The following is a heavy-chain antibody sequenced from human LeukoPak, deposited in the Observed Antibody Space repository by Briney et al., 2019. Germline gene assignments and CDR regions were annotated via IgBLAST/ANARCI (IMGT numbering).Heavy chain of an antibody. Sequence: GGSLRLSCAASGFAFSGYWMHWVRQAPGKGLVWVSRINGDGSSTTYAGSVKGRFTISRDNARNTLYLQMNTLRAEDTAVYYCARGGAVPANCFDPWGQGTLVTVSS. J-gene: IGHJ5*02. D-gene: IGHD2-2*01. V-gene: IGHV3-74*01. CDR1: GFAFSGYW. CDR2: INGDGSST. CDR3: ARGGAVPANCFDP.